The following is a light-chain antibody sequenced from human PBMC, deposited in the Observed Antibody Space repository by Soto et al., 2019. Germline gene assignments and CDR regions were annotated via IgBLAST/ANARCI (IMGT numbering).Light chain of an antibody. CDR3: CSYAGSYTYV. J-gene: IGLJ1*01. CDR1: SSDVGRYKY. CDR2: DVS. V-gene: IGLV2-11*01. Sequence: QSVLTQPRSVSGSPGQSVTISCTGTSSDVGRYKYVSWYQHHPGKAPKLMIYDVSKWPSGVPDRFSGSKSGNTASLTISGLQAEDEADYYCCSYAGSYTYVFGTGTKVTVL.